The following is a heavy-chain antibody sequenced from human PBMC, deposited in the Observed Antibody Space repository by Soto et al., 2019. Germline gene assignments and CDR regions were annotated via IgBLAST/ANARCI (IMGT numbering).Heavy chain of an antibody. D-gene: IGHD6-6*01. V-gene: IGHV4-59*08. CDR3: ARLYSSSRLFDY. Sequence: SETLSLTCTVSGGSVSSYYWSWIRQPPGKGLEWIGYIYYSGSTNYNPSLKSRVTISVDTSKNQFSLKLSSVTAADTAVYYCARLYSSSRLFDYWGQGTLVTVSS. J-gene: IGHJ4*02. CDR2: IYYSGST. CDR1: GGSVSSYY.